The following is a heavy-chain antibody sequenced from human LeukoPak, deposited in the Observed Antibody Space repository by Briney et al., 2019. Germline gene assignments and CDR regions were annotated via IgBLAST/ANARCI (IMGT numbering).Heavy chain of an antibody. D-gene: IGHD2-2*01. V-gene: IGHV3-23*01. CDR2: ISGSGGST. CDR3: AKERDIVVVPAAMQVGY. J-gene: IGHJ4*02. Sequence: GSLRLSCAASGFTFSSYAMSWVRQAPGKGLEWVSAISGSGGSTYYADSVKGRFTISRDNSKNTLYLQMNSLRAEDTAVYYCAKERDIVVVPAAMQVGYWGQGTLVTVSS. CDR1: GFTFSSYA.